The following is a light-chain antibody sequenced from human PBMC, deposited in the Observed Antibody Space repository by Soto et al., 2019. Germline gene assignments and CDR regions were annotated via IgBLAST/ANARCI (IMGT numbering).Light chain of an antibody. Sequence: ETVLTQSPATLSLSPGERATLSCRASQSISSSLAWYQQTPGQAPRLLIYDASKRATGIPTRLSGSGSGTDFTLTITSLEPEDFAVYYCQQRFTWPSFGPGTKVDI. CDR2: DAS. CDR1: QSISSS. J-gene: IGKJ3*01. V-gene: IGKV3-11*01. CDR3: QQRFTWPS.